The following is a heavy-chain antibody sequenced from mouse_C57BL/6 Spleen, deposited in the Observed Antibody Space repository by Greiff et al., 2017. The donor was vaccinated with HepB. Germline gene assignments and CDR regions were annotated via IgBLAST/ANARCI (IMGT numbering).Heavy chain of an antibody. CDR3: AREGYITTVADWYFDV. J-gene: IGHJ1*03. D-gene: IGHD1-1*01. CDR2: IYPGDGDT. CDR1: GYAFSSYW. V-gene: IGHV1-80*01. Sequence: QVQLQQSGAELVKPGASVKISCKASGYAFSSYWMNWVKQRPGKGLEWIGQIYPGDGDTNYNGKFKGKATLTADKSSSTAYMQLSSLTSEDSAVYFCAREGYITTVADWYFDVWGTGTTVTVSS.